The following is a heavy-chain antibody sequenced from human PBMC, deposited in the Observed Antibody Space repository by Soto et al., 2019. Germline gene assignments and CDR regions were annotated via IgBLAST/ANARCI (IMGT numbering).Heavy chain of an antibody. CDR3: ARVARVPGLKFDY. J-gene: IGHJ4*02. CDR1: GGSISRGGYY. Sequence: SETLSLTCTVSGGSISRGGYYWSWLRHHPGKGLEWIGYIYYSGSTYYNPSLKSRVTISVDTSKNQVSLKLRSVTAADTAVYYCARVARVPGLKFDYWGQGTVVTVSS. CDR2: IYYSGST. D-gene: IGHD1-1*01. V-gene: IGHV4-31*03.